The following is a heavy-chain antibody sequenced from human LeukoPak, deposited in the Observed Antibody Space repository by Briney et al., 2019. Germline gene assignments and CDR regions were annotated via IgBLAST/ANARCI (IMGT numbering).Heavy chain of an antibody. Sequence: GASVKVSCKASGYTFTSYGISWVRQAPGQGLEWMGRINPNSGGTNYAQKFQCRVTMTRDTSISTAYMELSRLRSDDTAVYYCARSRDFGWFDPWGQGTLVTVSS. V-gene: IGHV1-2*06. J-gene: IGHJ5*02. CDR3: ARSRDFGWFDP. CDR2: INPNSGGT. CDR1: GYTFTSYG. D-gene: IGHD3-3*01.